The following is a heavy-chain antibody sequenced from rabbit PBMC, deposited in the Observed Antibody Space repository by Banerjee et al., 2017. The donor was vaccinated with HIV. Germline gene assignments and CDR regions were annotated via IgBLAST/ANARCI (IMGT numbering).Heavy chain of an antibody. Sequence: QEQLVESGGGLVQPEGSLTLTCKASGFDFSSNVICWVRQAPGKGLEWIGCINTSSGNTVYASWAKGRFTISKTSSTTVTLQMTSLTAADTATYFCARDLAGVIGWNFNLWGQGTLVTVS. V-gene: IGHV1S45*01. D-gene: IGHD4-1*01. CDR3: ARDLAGVIGWNFNL. CDR2: INTSSGNT. CDR1: GFDFSSNV. J-gene: IGHJ4*01.